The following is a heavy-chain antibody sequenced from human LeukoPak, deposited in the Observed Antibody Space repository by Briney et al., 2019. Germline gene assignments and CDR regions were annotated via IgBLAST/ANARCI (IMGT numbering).Heavy chain of an antibody. V-gene: IGHV1-24*01. CDR3: ATGGIVVVPAAIRPPVRDGYYYYMDV. CDR2: FDPEDGET. Sequence: GASVKVSCKVSGYTLTELSMHWVRQAPGKGLEWMGGFDPEDGETIYAQKFQGRVTMTEDTSTDTAYMELSSLRSEDTAVYYCATGGIVVVPAAIRPPVRDGYYYYMDVWGKGTTVTVSS. D-gene: IGHD2-2*01. J-gene: IGHJ6*03. CDR1: GYTLTELS.